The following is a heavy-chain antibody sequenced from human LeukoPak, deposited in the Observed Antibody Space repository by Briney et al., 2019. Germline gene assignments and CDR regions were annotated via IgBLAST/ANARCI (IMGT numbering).Heavy chain of an antibody. CDR2: ININGGRT. Sequence: GGSLRLSCSVSGXTFSSYTMHWVRQAPGKGLEYVSSININGGRTYYADSVKGRFTISRDNSKNMLYLQMSSLRTEDTAVYYCVKDKWIDHWGQGTLVTVSS. D-gene: IGHD2-8*01. CDR3: VKDKWIDH. CDR1: GXTFSSYT. J-gene: IGHJ4*02. V-gene: IGHV3-64D*09.